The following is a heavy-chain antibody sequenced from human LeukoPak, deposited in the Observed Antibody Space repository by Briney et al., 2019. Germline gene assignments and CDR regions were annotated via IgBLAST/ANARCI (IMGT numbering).Heavy chain of an antibody. J-gene: IGHJ4*02. D-gene: IGHD6-13*01. Sequence: GGSLRLSCAASGFTFSSYEMNWVRQAPGNGLEWVSYISSSGITIYYADSVKGRFTISRDNAKNSLYLQMNSLRAEDTAVYYCATSRGSWPDYFDYWGQGTLVTVSS. CDR3: ATSRGSWPDYFDY. CDR2: ISSSGITI. V-gene: IGHV3-48*03. CDR1: GFTFSSYE.